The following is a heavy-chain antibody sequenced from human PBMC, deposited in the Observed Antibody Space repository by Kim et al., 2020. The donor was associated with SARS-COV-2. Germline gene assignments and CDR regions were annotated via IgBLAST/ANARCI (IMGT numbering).Heavy chain of an antibody. CDR3: AKGDWDSISCYTADS. J-gene: IGHJ5*01. Sequence: GGSLRLSCAASEFTFTSYVMGWVRQAPGKGLEWVSSISGSGGSTYYADSVKGRFAISRDNSKNTLFLQMNSLRAEDTAVYYCAKGDWDSISCYTADSWG. CDR2: ISGSGGST. V-gene: IGHV3-23*01. CDR1: EFTFTSYV. D-gene: IGHD2-2*02.